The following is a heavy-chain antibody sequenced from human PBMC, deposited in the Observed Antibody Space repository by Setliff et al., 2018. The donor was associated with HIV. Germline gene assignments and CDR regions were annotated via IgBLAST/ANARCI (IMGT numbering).Heavy chain of an antibody. CDR3: ARHFGISYRSPFDP. D-gene: IGHD3-3*01. CDR2: IYPDDSDT. V-gene: IGHV5-51*01. Sequence: PGESLKISCKGSGYKFTTYWIAWVRQMPGKGLEWMGMIYPDDSDTRYSPSFQGRVTISADKSISAAYLQWSSLKASDSAIYYCARHFGISYRSPFDPWGQGTLVTVS. J-gene: IGHJ5*02. CDR1: GYKFTTYW.